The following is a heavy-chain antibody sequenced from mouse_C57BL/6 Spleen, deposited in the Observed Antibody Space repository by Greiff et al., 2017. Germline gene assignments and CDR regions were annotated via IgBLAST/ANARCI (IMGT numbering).Heavy chain of an antibody. Sequence: EVQLQQSGPELVKPGASVKISCKASGYSFTGYYMNWVKQSPEKSLEWIGEINPSTGGTTYNQKFKAKATLTVDKSSSTAYMQLKSLTSEDSAVYYCAKSYYYGSPYYYAMDYWGQGTSVTGSS. J-gene: IGHJ4*01. V-gene: IGHV1-42*01. CDR2: INPSTGGT. CDR3: AKSYYYGSPYYYAMDY. CDR1: GYSFTGYY. D-gene: IGHD1-1*01.